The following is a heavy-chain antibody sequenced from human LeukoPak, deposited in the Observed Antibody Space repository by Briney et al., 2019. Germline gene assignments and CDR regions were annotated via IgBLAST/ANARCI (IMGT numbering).Heavy chain of an antibody. CDR1: GGSIISYF. V-gene: IGHV4-59*01. CDR2: IFDSGTTNYNPST. D-gene: IGHD4-17*01. J-gene: IGHJ4*02. Sequence: SETLSLTCTVSGGSIISYFWSWIRQPPGKGPEWIGYIFDSGTTNYNPSTNYNPSLKSRVTVSLDTSKNHFSLKLSSVTAADTAVYFCARGGVTTSAQYDYWGQGILVTVSS. CDR3: ARGGVTTSAQYDY.